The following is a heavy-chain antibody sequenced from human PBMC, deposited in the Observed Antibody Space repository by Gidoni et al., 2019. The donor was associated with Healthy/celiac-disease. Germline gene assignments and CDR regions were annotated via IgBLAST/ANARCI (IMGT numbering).Heavy chain of an antibody. Sequence: EVQLVESGGGLVQPGRSLRLSCTASGFTFGDYAMSWVRQAPGKGLEWVGFIRSKAYGGTTEYAASVKGRFTISRDDSKSIAYLQMNSLKTEDTAVYYCTRPEAYYGDDVAFDIWGQGTMVTVSS. CDR3: TRPEAYYGDDVAFDI. CDR2: IRSKAYGGTT. CDR1: GFTFGDYA. V-gene: IGHV3-49*04. J-gene: IGHJ3*02. D-gene: IGHD4-17*01.